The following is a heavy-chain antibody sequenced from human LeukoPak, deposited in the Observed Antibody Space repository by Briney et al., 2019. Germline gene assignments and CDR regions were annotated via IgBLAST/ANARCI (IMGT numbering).Heavy chain of an antibody. V-gene: IGHV3-30*04. Sequence: PGGPLRLSCAASGFTLSSYAMHWVRQAPGKGLEWVAVISYDGSNKNYADSVKGRFTISGDNSKNTLYLQMNSLRAEDTSVYYCAKSPGILGTNYFDYWGQGTLVTVSS. CDR2: ISYDGSNK. CDR3: AKSPGILGTNYFDY. D-gene: IGHD1-26*01. J-gene: IGHJ4*02. CDR1: GFTLSSYA.